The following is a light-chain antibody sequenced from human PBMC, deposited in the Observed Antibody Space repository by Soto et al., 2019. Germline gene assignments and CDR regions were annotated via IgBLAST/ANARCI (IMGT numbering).Light chain of an antibody. CDR3: QQYNNWPPWT. Sequence: EILMTQSPATLSVSPGERATLSCRASQSVSSNLAWYQQKPGQAPRLLIYGASTRATGIPARFSGSGPGTEFTITISSLQSEDFAVYYCQQYNNWPPWTFGQGTKVEIK. V-gene: IGKV3-15*01. CDR2: GAS. J-gene: IGKJ1*01. CDR1: QSVSSN.